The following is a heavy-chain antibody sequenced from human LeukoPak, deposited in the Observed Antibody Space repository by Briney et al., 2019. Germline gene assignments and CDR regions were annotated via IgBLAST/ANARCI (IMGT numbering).Heavy chain of an antibody. Sequence: TGGSLTLSCAASGFTFSSYAMSWVRQAPGEGLEWVSAISGSGGSTYYPDSEKGRFTISRHNSKNTLYLQMNSLRAEDTAVYYGAKDLQLRYFDWFTESGFDYWGQGTLVTVSS. CDR3: AKDLQLRYFDWFTESGFDY. V-gene: IGHV3-23*01. CDR2: ISGSGGST. CDR1: GFTFSSYA. D-gene: IGHD3-9*01. J-gene: IGHJ4*02.